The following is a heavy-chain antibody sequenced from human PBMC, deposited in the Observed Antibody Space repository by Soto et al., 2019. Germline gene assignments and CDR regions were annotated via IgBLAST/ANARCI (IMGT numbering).Heavy chain of an antibody. CDR2: ITSSGTTV. J-gene: IGHJ4*02. D-gene: IGHD6-13*01. CDR1: GFTFSSYS. V-gene: IGHV3-48*02. Sequence: EVHLVESGGGLVQPGGSLRLSCAASGFTFSSYSLNWVRQAPGKGLEWVSYITSSGTTVYYADSVRGRFTISRDNANNTLYLQMNSLRDDDTAVYYWARGSSNWAYYFDFWGQGTLVTVSS. CDR3: ARGSSNWAYYFDF.